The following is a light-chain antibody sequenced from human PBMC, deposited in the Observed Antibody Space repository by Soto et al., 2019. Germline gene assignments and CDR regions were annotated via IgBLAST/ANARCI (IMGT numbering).Light chain of an antibody. V-gene: IGKV3-15*01. CDR2: GAS. CDR3: QQYNNWPPT. CDR1: QSVSSN. J-gene: IGKJ1*01. Sequence: IVLTQSPGTLSLSPGERVTLSCRASQSVSSNLAWYQQKPGQAPRLLIYGASTRATGIPARFSGSGSGTEFTLTISSLQSEDFAVYYCQQYNNWPPTFGQGTKVDIK.